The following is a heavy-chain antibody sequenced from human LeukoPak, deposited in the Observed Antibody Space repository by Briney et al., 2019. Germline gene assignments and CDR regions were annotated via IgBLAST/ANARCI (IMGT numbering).Heavy chain of an antibody. CDR2: VNPSGGST. V-gene: IGHV1-46*01. J-gene: IGHJ4*02. CDR1: GYTFTSYY. Sequence: ASVKVSXKASGYTFTSYYMHWVRQAPGQGLEWMGIVNPSGGSTSYAQKFQGRVTMTRDTSTSTVYMELTSLRSEDTAVYYCARDRISENSSGYYYGDFDYWGQGTLVTVSS. D-gene: IGHD3-22*01. CDR3: ARDRISENSSGYYYGDFDY.